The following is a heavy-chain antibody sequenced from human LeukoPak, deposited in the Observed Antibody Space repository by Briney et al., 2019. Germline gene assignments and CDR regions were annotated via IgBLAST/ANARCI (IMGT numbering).Heavy chain of an antibody. CDR1: GFTFSSYS. CDR2: ISSSSSYI. V-gene: IGHV3-21*04. CDR3: ARVVYYYDSSGYYHSPFDY. J-gene: IGHJ4*02. D-gene: IGHD3-22*01. Sequence: GGSLRLSCAASGFTFSSYSMNWVRQAPGKGLEWVSSISSSSSYIYYADSVKGRFTISRDNAKNSLYLQMNSLRAEDTAVYYCARVVYYYDSSGYYHSPFDYWGQGTLVTVSS.